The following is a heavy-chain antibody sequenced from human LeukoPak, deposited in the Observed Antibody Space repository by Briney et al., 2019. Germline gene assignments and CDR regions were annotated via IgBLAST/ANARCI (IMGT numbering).Heavy chain of an antibody. Sequence: ASVKVSCKASGYTFTGYYLYWVRQAPGQGLEWMGWINPNSGGTKYAQKFQGRVTMTRDTSISTAYMELSRLRSDDTAVYYCARNTGYSSSWYWFDPWGQGTLVTVSS. V-gene: IGHV1-2*02. CDR3: ARNTGYSSSWYWFDP. J-gene: IGHJ5*02. D-gene: IGHD6-13*01. CDR2: INPNSGGT. CDR1: GYTFTGYY.